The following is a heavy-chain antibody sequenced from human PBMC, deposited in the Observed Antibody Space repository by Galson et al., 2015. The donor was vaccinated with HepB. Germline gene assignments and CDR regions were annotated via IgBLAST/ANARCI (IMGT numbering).Heavy chain of an antibody. Sequence: ETLSLTCTVSGGSISSYYWSWIRQPPGKGLEWIGYIYYSGSTNYNPSLKSRVTISVDTSKNQFSLKLSSVTAADTAVYYCAHLAAAGSDYWGQGTLVTVSS. D-gene: IGHD6-13*01. CDR1: GGSISSYY. CDR2: IYYSGST. V-gene: IGHV4-59*08. J-gene: IGHJ4*02. CDR3: AHLAAAGSDY.